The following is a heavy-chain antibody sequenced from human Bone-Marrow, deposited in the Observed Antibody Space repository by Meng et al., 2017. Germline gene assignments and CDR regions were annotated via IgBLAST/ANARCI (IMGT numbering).Heavy chain of an antibody. CDR1: GFTFDDYA. CDR3: ATSSPTMITFGAIDY. J-gene: IGHJ4*02. V-gene: IGHV3-9*01. CDR2: ISWNSGSI. D-gene: IGHD3-16*01. Sequence: SLKISCAASGFTFDDYAMHWVRQAPGKGLEWVSGISWNSGSIVYAESVKGRFTISRDNAKNSLYLQMYSLRAGDTALYYCATSSPTMITFGAIDYWGQETLVTVSS.